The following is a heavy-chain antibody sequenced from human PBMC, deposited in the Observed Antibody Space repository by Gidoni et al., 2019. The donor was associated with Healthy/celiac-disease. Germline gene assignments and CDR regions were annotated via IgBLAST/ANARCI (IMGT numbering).Heavy chain of an antibody. Sequence: EVQLLESGGGLVQPGGSLRLSCAASGFPFSSYAMSWVRQAPGKGLEWVSAISGSGGSTYYADSVKGRFTISRDNSKNTLYLQMNSLRAEDTAVYYCANPEGSGSKYYFDYWGQGTLVTVSS. CDR1: GFPFSSYA. CDR2: ISGSGGST. V-gene: IGHV3-23*01. CDR3: ANPEGSGSKYYFDY. D-gene: IGHD3-10*01. J-gene: IGHJ4*02.